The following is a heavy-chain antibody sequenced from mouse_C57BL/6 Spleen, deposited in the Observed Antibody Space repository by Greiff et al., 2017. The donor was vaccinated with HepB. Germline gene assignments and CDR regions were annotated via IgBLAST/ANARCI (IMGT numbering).Heavy chain of an antibody. CDR2: ISNGGGST. J-gene: IGHJ3*01. V-gene: IGHV5-12*01. CDR1: GFTFSDYY. Sequence: EVKLEESGGGLVQPGGSLKLSCAASGFTFSDYYMYWVRQTPEKRLEWVAYISNGGGSTYYPDTVKGRFTISRDNAKNTLYLQMSRLKSEDTAMYYCARLENDYDGFGYWGQGTLVTVSA. D-gene: IGHD2-4*01. CDR3: ARLENDYDGFGY.